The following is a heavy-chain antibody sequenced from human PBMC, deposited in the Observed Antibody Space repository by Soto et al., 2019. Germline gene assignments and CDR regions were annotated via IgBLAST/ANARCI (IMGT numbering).Heavy chain of an antibody. V-gene: IGHV1-3*01. J-gene: IGHJ4*02. D-gene: IGHD6-19*01. CDR3: ARHVNLPLAGTGFDS. CDR1: GYTFTGYA. CDR2: INAGNGNT. Sequence: ASVKVSCKASGYTFTGYAMHWVRQAPGQRLEWMGWINAGNGNTKYSQKFQGRVTITRDTSASTAYMELSSVTATDTAVYYCARHVNLPLAGTGFDSWGRGTLVTVSS.